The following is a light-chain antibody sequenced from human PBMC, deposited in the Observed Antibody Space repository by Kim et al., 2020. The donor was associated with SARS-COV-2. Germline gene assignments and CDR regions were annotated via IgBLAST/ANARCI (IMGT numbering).Light chain of an antibody. J-gene: IGKJ2*01. CDR1: QSVNIDY. Sequence: EIVLTQSPGTLSLSPGERATLSCRASQSVNIDYLAWYQQKPGQAPRLLIYGASCRATGITDRFSGSGSGTDFTLTIARLEPEDFAVYYCQQYGGSRNFGQGTKLEI. CDR3: QQYGGSRN. V-gene: IGKV3-20*01. CDR2: GAS.